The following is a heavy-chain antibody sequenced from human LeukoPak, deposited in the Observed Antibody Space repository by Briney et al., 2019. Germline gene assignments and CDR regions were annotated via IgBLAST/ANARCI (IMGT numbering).Heavy chain of an antibody. V-gene: IGHV1-18*04. CDR3: ARVPRTTLKWFDP. D-gene: IGHD4-11*01. CDR2: ISAYNGNT. CDR1: GYTFTGYY. J-gene: IGHJ5*02. Sequence: ASVKVSCKASGYTFTGYYIHWVRQAPGQGLEWMGWISAYNGNTNYAQKLQGRVTMTTDTSTSTAYMELRSLRSDDTAVYYCARVPRTTLKWFDPWGQGTLVTVSS.